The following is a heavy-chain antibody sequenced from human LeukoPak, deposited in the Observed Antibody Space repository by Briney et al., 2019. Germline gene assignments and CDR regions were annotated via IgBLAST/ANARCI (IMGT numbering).Heavy chain of an antibody. Sequence: SETLSLTCTVSGGSIGTSHYYWGWIRQPAGKGLEWIGRIYTSGSTNYNPSLKSRVTISVDTSKNQFSLKLSSVTAADTAVYYCARTLLGYCSGGSCYWDWFDPWGQGTLVTVSS. J-gene: IGHJ5*02. CDR3: ARTLLGYCSGGSCYWDWFDP. D-gene: IGHD2-15*01. CDR1: GGSIGTSHYY. V-gene: IGHV4-61*02. CDR2: IYTSGST.